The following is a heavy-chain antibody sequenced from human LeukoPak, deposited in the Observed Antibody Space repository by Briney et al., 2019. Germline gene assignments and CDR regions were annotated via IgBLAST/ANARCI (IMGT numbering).Heavy chain of an antibody. J-gene: IGHJ4*02. D-gene: IGHD6-19*01. CDR2: INTNTGNP. CDR3: ARDPGSSSGWYNPERYYFDY. CDR1: GYTFTSYA. Sequence: ASVKVSCKASGYTFTSYAMNWVRQAPGQGLEWMGWINTNTGNPTYAQGLTGRFVFSLDTSVSTAYLQISSLKAEDTAVYYCARDPGSSSGWYNPERYYFDYWGQGTLVTVSS. V-gene: IGHV7-4-1*02.